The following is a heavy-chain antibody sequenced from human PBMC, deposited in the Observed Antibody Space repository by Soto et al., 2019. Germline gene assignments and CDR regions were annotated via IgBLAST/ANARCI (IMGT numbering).Heavy chain of an antibody. D-gene: IGHD1-26*01. V-gene: IGHV1-8*01. J-gene: IGHJ6*02. CDR3: ARDTTHYGIDV. CDR2: MNPNSGNT. CDR1: GYTFTSYD. Sequence: QVQLVQSGAEVKKPGASVTVSCKASGYTFTSYDINWVRQATGQGLEWMAWMNPNSGNTGYAQKFQGRVTMTRNTSISTAYMELSTLRSDHTAVYYCARDTTHYGIDVWGQGTTVTVSS.